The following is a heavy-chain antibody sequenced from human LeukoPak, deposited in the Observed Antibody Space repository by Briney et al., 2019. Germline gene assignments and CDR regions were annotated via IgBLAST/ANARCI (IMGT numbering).Heavy chain of an antibody. CDR3: AKDLIEYYYDSSGGYYFDY. J-gene: IGHJ4*02. D-gene: IGHD3-22*01. Sequence: GGSLRLSCAASGFTFSSYAMSWVPQAPGKGLEWVSAISGSGGSTYYADSVKGRFTISRDNSKNTLYLQMNSLRAEDTAVDYCAKDLIEYYYDSSGGYYFDYWGQVTLVTVSS. V-gene: IGHV3-23*01. CDR2: ISGSGGST. CDR1: GFTFSSYA.